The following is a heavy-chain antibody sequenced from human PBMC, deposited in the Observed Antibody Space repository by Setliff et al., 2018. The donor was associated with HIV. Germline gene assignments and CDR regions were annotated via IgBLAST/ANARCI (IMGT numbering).Heavy chain of an antibody. CDR3: ARATPSRNFQWFQEGFDS. D-gene: IGHD3-9*01. J-gene: IGHJ4*02. CDR1: GGSMNSHY. CDR2: ISYSGST. V-gene: IGHV4-59*11. Sequence: SETLSLTCSVSGGSMNSHYWSWVRQSPGKGLEWIGYISYSGSTDYDPSLKSRITLAVDTSKNQFSLKLTSMTPADTAVYYCARATPSRNFQWFQEGFDSWGQGSLVTVS.